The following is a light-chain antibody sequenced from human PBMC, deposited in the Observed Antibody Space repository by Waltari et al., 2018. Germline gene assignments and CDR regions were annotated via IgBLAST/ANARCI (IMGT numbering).Light chain of an antibody. J-gene: IGKJ1*01. CDR2: GAS. Sequence: EIVMTQSPATLSVSPGERATPSCRASQMVSSKLAWYQQKPGQAPRLLIYGASTRATGIPARFSGSGSGPEFTLTISSLQCEDFAVYYCQQYNNWPPWWTFGQGTKVEIK. CDR1: QMVSSK. CDR3: QQYNNWPPWWT. V-gene: IGKV3-15*01.